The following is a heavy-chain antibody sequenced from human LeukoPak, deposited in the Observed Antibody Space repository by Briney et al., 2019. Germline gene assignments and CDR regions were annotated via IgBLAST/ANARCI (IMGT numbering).Heavy chain of an antibody. V-gene: IGHV1-18*01. CDR1: GYTFTSYG. J-gene: IGHJ4*02. D-gene: IGHD3-9*01. CDR2: ISAYNGNT. CDR3: ARDRPFYDILTGYLY. Sequence: ASVKVSCKASGYTFTSYGISWVRQAPGQGLEWMGWISAYNGNTNYAQKLQGRVTMTTDTSTGTAYMELRSLRSDDTAVYYCARDRPFYDILTGYLYWGQGTLVTISS.